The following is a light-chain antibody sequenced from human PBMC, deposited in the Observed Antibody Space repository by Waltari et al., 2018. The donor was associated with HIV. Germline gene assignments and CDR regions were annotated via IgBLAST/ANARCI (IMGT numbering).Light chain of an antibody. Sequence: SYELTQPPSVAVSPGQTARITCTGDALPKKYASWYQQKSGQAPVLVIYEDSKRPSGFPERCSCSSSGTTATLTISGAQVEDEAYYYCYSTDNSCQHRVFGTGTKLSVL. CDR2: EDS. CDR3: YSTDNSCQHRV. CDR1: ALPKKY. J-gene: IGLJ2*01. V-gene: IGLV3-10*01.